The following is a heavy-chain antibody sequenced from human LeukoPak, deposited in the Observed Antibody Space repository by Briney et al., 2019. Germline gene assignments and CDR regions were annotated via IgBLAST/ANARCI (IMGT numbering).Heavy chain of an antibody. D-gene: IGHD1-26*01. V-gene: IGHV4-39*01. CDR3: ARHAIVGATTGAFDI. J-gene: IGHJ3*02. Sequence: PSETLSLTCIVSGGSISSSSYYWGWIRQPPGKGLEWIGSIYYSGSTYYNPSLKSRVTISVDTSKNQFSLKLSSVTAADTAVYYCARHAIVGATTGAFDIWGQGTMVTVSS. CDR2: IYYSGST. CDR1: GGSISSSSYY.